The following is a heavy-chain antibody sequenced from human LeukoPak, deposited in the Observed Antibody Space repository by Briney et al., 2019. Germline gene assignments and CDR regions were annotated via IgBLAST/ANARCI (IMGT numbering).Heavy chain of an antibody. CDR1: GFSVSNYY. V-gene: IGHV3-66*03. CDR2: IRDSGET. D-gene: IGHD4-17*01. J-gene: IGHJ5*02. CDR3: ARDRAVTQDWVEFDP. Sequence: GESLKISCAGSGFSVSNYYMGWVRQAPGKGLEWVSLIRDSGETFYADSVKGRFTISRDNSKNTMYLQMNRLRVEDTAVYFCARDRAVTQDWVEFDPWGQGTLVTVSS.